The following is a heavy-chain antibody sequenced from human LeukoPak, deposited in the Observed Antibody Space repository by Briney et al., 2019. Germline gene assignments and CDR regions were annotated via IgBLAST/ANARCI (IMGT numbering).Heavy chain of an antibody. CDR2: ISSSGSTI. J-gene: IGHJ4*02. CDR3: ARESVEFCGSTSCPYDY. V-gene: IGHV3-11*04. D-gene: IGHD2-2*01. Sequence: GGSLRLSCAASGFTFSDYYMSWIRQAPGKGLEWVSYISSSGSTIYYADSVKGRFTISRDNAKNSLYLQMNSLRAEDTAVYYCARESVEFCGSTSCPYDYWGQGSLVTVSS. CDR1: GFTFSDYY.